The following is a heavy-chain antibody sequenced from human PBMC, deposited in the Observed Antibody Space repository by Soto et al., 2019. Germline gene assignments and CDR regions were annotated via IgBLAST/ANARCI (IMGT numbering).Heavy chain of an antibody. V-gene: IGHV3-23*01. CDR3: AKRGRGAVAFDY. CDR2: ISGSGGST. Sequence: GSLRLSCAASGFTFNNYAMSWVRQAPGKGLECVSTISGSGGSTYYADSVQGRFTISRDKSKNTLYLQMNSLRAEDTAIYYCAKRGRGAVAFDYWGQGTLVTVSS. CDR1: GFTFNNYA. D-gene: IGHD6-19*01. J-gene: IGHJ4*02.